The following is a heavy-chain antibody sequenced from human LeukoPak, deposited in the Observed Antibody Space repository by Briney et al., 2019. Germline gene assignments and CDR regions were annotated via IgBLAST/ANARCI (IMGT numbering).Heavy chain of an antibody. J-gene: IGHJ4*02. CDR2: ISDTGGST. CDR3: ARTNGDNSYGNGVPYYFDY. V-gene: IGHV3-23*01. CDR1: GFTFSSNA. D-gene: IGHD5-18*01. Sequence: GGSLRLSCAASGFTFSSNAMSWVRQAPGKGLEWVSSISDTGGSTYYADSVKGRFTISRDNSKNTLYLQMNSLRAEDTAVYYCARTNGDNSYGNGVPYYFDYWGQGTLVTVSS.